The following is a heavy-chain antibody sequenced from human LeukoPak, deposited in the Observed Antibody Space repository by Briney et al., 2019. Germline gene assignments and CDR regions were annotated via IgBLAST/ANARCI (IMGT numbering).Heavy chain of an antibody. J-gene: IGHJ6*03. D-gene: IGHD2-15*01. CDR2: IYHSGST. CDR1: GYSISSGYY. CDR3: ARDQGYCSGGSCPYYYYYMDV. Sequence: SETLSLTCTVSGYSISSGYYWGWIRQPPGKGLEWIGSIYHSGSTYYNPSLKSRVTISVDTSKNQFSLKLSSVTAADTAVYYCARDQGYCSGGSCPYYYYYMDVWGKGTAVTISS. V-gene: IGHV4-38-2*02.